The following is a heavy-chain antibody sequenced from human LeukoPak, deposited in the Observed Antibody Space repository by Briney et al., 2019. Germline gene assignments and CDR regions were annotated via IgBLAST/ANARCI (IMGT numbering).Heavy chain of an antibody. CDR2: ISAYNGNT. V-gene: IGHV1-18*01. CDR1: GYTFTSYG. J-gene: IGHJ4*02. Sequence: ASVKVSCKASGYTFTSYGISWVRQAPGQGLEWMGWISAYNGNTNYAQKLQGRVTMTTDTSTSTAYMELRSLRSDDTAVYYCARFTVTRRGQGEIDYWGQGTLVTVSS. D-gene: IGHD4-17*01. CDR3: ARFTVTRRGQGEIDY.